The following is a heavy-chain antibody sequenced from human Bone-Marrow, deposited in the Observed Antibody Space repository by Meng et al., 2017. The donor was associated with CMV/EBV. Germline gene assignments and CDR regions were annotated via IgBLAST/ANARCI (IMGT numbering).Heavy chain of an antibody. D-gene: IGHD5-18*01. CDR2: IYGADIA. CDR1: GFTVSSNY. CDR3: LRGGSGNSYGQFDY. Sequence: GESLKISCAASGFTVSSNYMSWVRQAPGKGLEWVSIIYGADIAYYADSVKGRFTISRDSSKNTVYLQMNSLRAEDTAVYYCLRGGSGNSYGQFDYWGQGTEVTVSS. V-gene: IGHV3-66*02. J-gene: IGHJ4*02.